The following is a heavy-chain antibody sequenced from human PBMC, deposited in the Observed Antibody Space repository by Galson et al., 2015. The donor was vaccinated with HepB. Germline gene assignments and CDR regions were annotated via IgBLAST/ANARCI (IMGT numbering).Heavy chain of an antibody. D-gene: IGHD3-9*01. V-gene: IGHV3-30*18. J-gene: IGHJ4*02. CDR1: GFTFSSYG. CDR2: ISYDGSNK. CDR3: AKDRSYDILTGLDY. Sequence: SLRLSCAASGFTFSSYGMHWVRQAPGKGLEWVAVISYDGSNKYYADSVKGRFTISRDNSKNTLYLQMNSLRAEDTAVYYCAKDRSYDILTGLDYWGQGTLSPSPQ.